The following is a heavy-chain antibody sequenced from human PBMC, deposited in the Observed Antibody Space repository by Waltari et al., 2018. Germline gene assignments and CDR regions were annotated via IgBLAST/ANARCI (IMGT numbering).Heavy chain of an antibody. CDR1: GYSFTSYW. Sequence: EVQLVQSGAEVKKPGESLKISCKGSGYSFTSYWIGWVRQMPGKGLEWMGIIYPCGSDTRYSPSFQGQVTISADKSISTAYLQWSSLKASDTAMYYCARHMGYCTGGVCSGPFDYWGQGTLVTVSS. CDR2: IYPCGSDT. J-gene: IGHJ4*02. V-gene: IGHV5-51*01. D-gene: IGHD2-8*02. CDR3: ARHMGYCTGGVCSGPFDY.